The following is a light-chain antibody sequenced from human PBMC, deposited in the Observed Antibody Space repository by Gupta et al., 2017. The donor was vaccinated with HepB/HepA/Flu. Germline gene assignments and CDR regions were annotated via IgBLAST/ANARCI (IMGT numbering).Light chain of an antibody. CDR2: ATS. Sequence: DIQMTQSHSSLSASVGDRVTITCRASQTISNYLNWYQQNPGKAPKLLIYATSNLQSGVPSRFSGSGSGTDFTLTISSLQPEDFATYYCQQSYSTPRYTFGQGTKLEIK. CDR3: QQSYSTPRYT. V-gene: IGKV1-39*01. CDR1: QTISNY. J-gene: IGKJ2*01.